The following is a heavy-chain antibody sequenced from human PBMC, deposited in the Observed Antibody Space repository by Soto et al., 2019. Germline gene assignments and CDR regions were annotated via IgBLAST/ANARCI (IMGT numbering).Heavy chain of an antibody. D-gene: IGHD3-3*01. CDR2: INHSGST. CDR3: ARLLTYYDFWRVGGRYYYGMDV. Sequence: QVQLQQWGAGLLKPSETLYLTCAVYGGSFSGYYWSWIRQPPGKGLELIGEINHSGSTNYNQSLKSRVTISVDTSKIQFCLKLSSVTAADTAVYYCARLLTYYDFWRVGGRYYYGMDVWGQGTTVTVSS. V-gene: IGHV4-34*01. J-gene: IGHJ6*02. CDR1: GGSFSGYY.